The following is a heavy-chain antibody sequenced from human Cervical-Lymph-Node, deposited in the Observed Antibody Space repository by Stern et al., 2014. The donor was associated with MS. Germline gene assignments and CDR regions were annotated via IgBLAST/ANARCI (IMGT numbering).Heavy chain of an antibody. CDR3: TRRSFECSGGSCYGRWIDF. CDR2: IYPGDSDT. D-gene: IGHD2-15*01. J-gene: IGHJ4*02. Sequence: DQLVQSGAEVKKPGESLKISCQASGYNFVTYWIGWVRQMPGKGLEWMGTIYPGDSDTRYNPSFQGQVTISADKSISTAYLQWNSLKAADTAMYYCTRRSFECSGGSCYGRWIDFWGQGTLVTVSS. V-gene: IGHV5-51*03. CDR1: GYNFVTYW.